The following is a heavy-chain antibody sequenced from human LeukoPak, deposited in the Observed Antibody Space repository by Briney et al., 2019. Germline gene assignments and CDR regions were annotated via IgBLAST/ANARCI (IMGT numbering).Heavy chain of an antibody. V-gene: IGHV4-39*01. J-gene: IGHJ6*03. Sequence: NTAEPVSLTCTVCGGSMSSSSYYWGWLRQPPGKGREWIGNIYYSGSTYYNASLKSRLTISVDTSKNQFSLKLSSVTAADTAVYYCATQMYYYYYMDVWGKGTTVTVSS. CDR3: ATQMYYYYYMDV. CDR2: IYYSGST. CDR1: GGSMSSSSYY.